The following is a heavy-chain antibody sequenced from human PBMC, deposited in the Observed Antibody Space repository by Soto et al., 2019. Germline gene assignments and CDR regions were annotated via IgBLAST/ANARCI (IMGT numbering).Heavy chain of an antibody. CDR2: ITASGSYI. J-gene: IGHJ6*02. CDR1: GFTFNSYT. D-gene: IGHD1-26*01. CDR3: AREVGRSYYGMDV. Sequence: GGSLRLSCAASGFTFNSYTMNWVRQAPGKGLEWVASITASGSYIYYADSVKGRFTISRDNAKNSLFLQMDSLGAEDTAVYYCAREVGRSYYGMDVWGQGTMVTVSS. V-gene: IGHV3-21*01.